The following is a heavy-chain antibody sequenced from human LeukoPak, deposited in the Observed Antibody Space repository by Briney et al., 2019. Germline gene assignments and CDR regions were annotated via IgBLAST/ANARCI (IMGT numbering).Heavy chain of an antibody. Sequence: PSETLSLTCTVSGGSISSYYWSWIRQPPGKGLEWIGYIYYSGSRSYNPSLKSRVTISVDTSKNQFSLKLSSVTAADTAVYYCARILWFGESYGMDVWGQGTTVTVSS. CDR1: GGSISSYY. J-gene: IGHJ6*02. V-gene: IGHV4-59*01. D-gene: IGHD3-10*01. CDR3: ARILWFGESYGMDV. CDR2: IYYSGSR.